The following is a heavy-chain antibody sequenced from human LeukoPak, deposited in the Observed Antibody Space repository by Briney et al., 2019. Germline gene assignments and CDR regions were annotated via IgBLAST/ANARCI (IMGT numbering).Heavy chain of an antibody. Sequence: PSETLSLTCAVYGGSFSDYYWSWIRQPPGKGLEWIGEINHSGSTNYNPSLKSRVTISVDTSKNQFSLKLSSVTAADTALHYCAREVRYCSGGSCLGVNWFDPWGQGTLVTVSS. CDR3: AREVRYCSGGSCLGVNWFDP. CDR1: GGSFSDYY. V-gene: IGHV4-34*01. D-gene: IGHD2-15*01. J-gene: IGHJ5*02. CDR2: INHSGST.